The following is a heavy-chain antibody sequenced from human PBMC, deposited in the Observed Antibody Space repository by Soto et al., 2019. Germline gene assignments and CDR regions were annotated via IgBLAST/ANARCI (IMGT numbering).Heavy chain of an antibody. J-gene: IGHJ4*02. CDR2: ISSSSSYI. CDR1: GFTFSSYS. V-gene: IGHV3-21*01. D-gene: IGHD3-10*01. CDR3: ARGATPPRSGSYYNHCLRY. Sequence: GGSLRLSCAASGFTFSSYSMNWVRQAPGKGLEWVSSISSSSSYIYYADSVKGRFTISRDNAKNSLYLKMNSLRAEDTAVYYCARGATPPRSGSYYNHCLRYWGQGTLVTVSS.